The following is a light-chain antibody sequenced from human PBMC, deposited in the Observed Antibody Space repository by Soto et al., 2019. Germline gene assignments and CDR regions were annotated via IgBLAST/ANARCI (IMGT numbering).Light chain of an antibody. CDR1: DGPVTSNHY. Sequence: QSVVTQEPSLTVSPGGTVTLTCGSSDGPVTSNHYPYWYQQRPGQVPRTLIYDTTNRQSWAPARFSGSIVGVKAALTLSGAQPEDEADYYCLLAYSGGRVFGGGTKVTVL. J-gene: IGLJ2*01. V-gene: IGLV7-46*01. CDR2: DTT. CDR3: LLAYSGGRV.